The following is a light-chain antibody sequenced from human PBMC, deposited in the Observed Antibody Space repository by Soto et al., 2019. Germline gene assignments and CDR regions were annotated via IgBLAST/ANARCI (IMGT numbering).Light chain of an antibody. CDR1: QSISSY. V-gene: IGKV1-39*01. CDR3: QQSYSTPKT. Sequence: GDRVTITCRASQSISSYLNWYQQKPGKAPKLLIYAASSLQSGVPSRFSGSGSGTDFTLTISSLQPEDFATYYCQQSYSTPKTFVQGTKVDIK. J-gene: IGKJ1*01. CDR2: AAS.